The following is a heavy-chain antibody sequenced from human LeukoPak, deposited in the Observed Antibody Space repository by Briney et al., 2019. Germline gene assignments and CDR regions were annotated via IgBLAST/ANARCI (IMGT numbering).Heavy chain of an antibody. CDR1: GYTFTSYG. J-gene: IGHJ4*02. CDR2: ISAYNGNT. Sequence: VASAKVSCKASGYTFTSYGISWVRQAPGQGLEWMGWISAYNGNTNYAQKLQGRVTMTTDTSTSTAYMELRSLRSDDTAVYYCARDLAYLSPPYFDYWGQGTLVTVSS. D-gene: IGHD2/OR15-2a*01. CDR3: ARDLAYLSPPYFDY. V-gene: IGHV1-18*04.